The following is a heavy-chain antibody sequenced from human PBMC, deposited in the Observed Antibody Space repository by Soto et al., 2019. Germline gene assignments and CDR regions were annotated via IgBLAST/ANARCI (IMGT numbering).Heavy chain of an antibody. V-gene: IGHV4-61*08. CDR1: DGSISGGGYY. CDR2: IYYSGST. D-gene: IGHD7-27*01. Sequence: SVTMSLTCTVADGSISGGGYYWSWIRQPPGKGLEWIGYIYYSGSTNYNPSLKSRVTISVDTSKNQFSLKLSSVTAADTAVYYCARRWGRTFDYWGQGTLVTVSS. J-gene: IGHJ4*02. CDR3: ARRWGRTFDY.